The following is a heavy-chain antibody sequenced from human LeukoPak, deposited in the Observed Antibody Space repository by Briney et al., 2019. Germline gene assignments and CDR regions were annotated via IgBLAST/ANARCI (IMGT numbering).Heavy chain of an antibody. J-gene: IGHJ4*02. CDR3: ARDPGAGDFDY. V-gene: IGHV6-1*01. D-gene: IGHD6-19*01. CDR2: TYYRSKWYY. Sequence: SQTLSLTCAISGDSVSTNNAAWHWLRQSPSRGLEWLGRTYYRSKWYYDYAVSVKSRITINPDTSKNHFSLQLNSVTPEDTAVYYCARDPGAGDFDYWARGTLVTVSS. CDR1: GDSVSTNNAA.